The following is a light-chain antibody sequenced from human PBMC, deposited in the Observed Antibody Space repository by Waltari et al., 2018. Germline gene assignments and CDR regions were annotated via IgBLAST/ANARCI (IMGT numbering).Light chain of an antibody. CDR3: AAWDDSLNGRWE. V-gene: IGLV1-44*01. CDR2: RDD. J-gene: IGLJ3*02. CDR1: SSNIGNTL. Sequence: QSVLTQPPSVSGNPGQRVTISCSGRSSNIGNTLVNWYQQVPGTTPQPLIYRDDQRPSGVPDRFSGSKSGTSASLAISGLRSEDEADYYCAAWDDSLNGRWEFGGGTKLTVL.